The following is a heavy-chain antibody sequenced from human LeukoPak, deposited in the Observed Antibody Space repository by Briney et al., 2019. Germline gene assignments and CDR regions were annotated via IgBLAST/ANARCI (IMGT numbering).Heavy chain of an antibody. CDR2: ISSSSSYT. CDR3: AREIVGAIDY. J-gene: IGHJ4*02. CDR1: GFTFSDYY. D-gene: IGHD1-26*01. Sequence: GGSLRLSCAASGFTFSDYYMSWIRQAPGKGLEWVSYISSSSSYTNYADFVKGRCTISRDNAKNSLYLQMNSLRAEDTAVYYCAREIVGAIDYWGQGTLVTVSS. V-gene: IGHV3-11*06.